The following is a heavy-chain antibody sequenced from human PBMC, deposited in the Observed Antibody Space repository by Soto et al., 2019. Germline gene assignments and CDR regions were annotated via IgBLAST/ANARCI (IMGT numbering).Heavy chain of an antibody. D-gene: IGHD1-26*01. Sequence: SETLSLTCTVSGGSISSYYWSWIRQPPGKGLEWIGYIYYSGSTNYNPSLKSRVTISVDTSKNQFSLKLSSVTAADTAVYYCARMLIRMGDDYYYYGMDVWGQGTTVTVSS. CDR2: IYYSGST. V-gene: IGHV4-59*01. CDR3: ARMLIRMGDDYYYYGMDV. J-gene: IGHJ6*02. CDR1: GGSISSYY.